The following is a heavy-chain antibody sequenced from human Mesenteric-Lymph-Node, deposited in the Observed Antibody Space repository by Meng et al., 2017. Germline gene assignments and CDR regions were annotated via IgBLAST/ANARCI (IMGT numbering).Heavy chain of an antibody. Sequence: VQSGGWGKEPGAPVKVPFKASGYTFTSNGIGWVRQAPGQGLEWMGWISGYNGDTNYAQKFQGRVSMTTDTSTSTAYMELRSLISDDTAVYYCAKDYYSDYVYDYWGQGTLVTVSS. V-gene: IGHV1-18*01. J-gene: IGHJ4*02. CDR2: ISGYNGDT. CDR3: AKDYYSDYVYDY. CDR1: GYTFTSNG. D-gene: IGHD4-11*01.